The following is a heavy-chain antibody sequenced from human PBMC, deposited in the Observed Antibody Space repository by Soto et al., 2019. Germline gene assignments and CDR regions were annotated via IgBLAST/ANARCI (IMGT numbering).Heavy chain of an antibody. CDR1: GGTFSSYA. V-gene: IGHV1-69*13. Sequence: ASVKVSCKASGGTFSSYAISWVRQAPGQGLEWMGGIIPIFGTANYAQKFQGRVTITADESTSTAYMELSSLRSEDTAVYYCASEGDSSGYYYLFDYWGQGTLVT. D-gene: IGHD3-22*01. CDR3: ASEGDSSGYYYLFDY. J-gene: IGHJ4*02. CDR2: IIPIFGTA.